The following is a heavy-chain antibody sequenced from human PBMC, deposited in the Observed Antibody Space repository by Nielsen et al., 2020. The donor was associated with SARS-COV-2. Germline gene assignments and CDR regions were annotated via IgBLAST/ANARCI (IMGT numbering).Heavy chain of an antibody. CDR1: GFTFDDYG. CDR3: APRPLHGGDYPGY. D-gene: IGHD4-17*01. J-gene: IGHJ4*02. Sequence: GGSLRLSCAASGFTFDDYGMSWVRQAPGKGLEWVSGINWNGGSTGYADSVKGRFTISRDNAKDSLYLQMNSLRDEDTAVYYCAPRPLHGGDYPGYWGQGTLVTVSS. V-gene: IGHV3-20*04. CDR2: INWNGGST.